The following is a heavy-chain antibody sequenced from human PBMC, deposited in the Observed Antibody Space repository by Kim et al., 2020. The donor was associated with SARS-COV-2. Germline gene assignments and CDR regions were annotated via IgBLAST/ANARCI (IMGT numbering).Heavy chain of an antibody. D-gene: IGHD2-15*01. CDR2: IYSSGNT. V-gene: IGHV4-4*08. CDR3: ARSFFSGGSCYYNRPFDY. J-gene: IGHJ4*01. CDR1: GGSISNYY. Sequence: SETLSLTCKVSGGSISNYYWSWIRQSPGKGLEWIGYIYSSGNTNYNPSLERRVTITVDTSRNQFSLSLTSVTAADTAVYFCARSFFSGGSCYYNRPFDY.